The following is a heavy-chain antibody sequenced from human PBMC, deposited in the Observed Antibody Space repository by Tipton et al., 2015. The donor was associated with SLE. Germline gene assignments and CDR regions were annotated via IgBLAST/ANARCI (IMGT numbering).Heavy chain of an antibody. J-gene: IGHJ6*02. Sequence: TLSLTCAVSGYSISSGYNWGWIRQPPGKGLEWVGSIYHSGSTSYSPPLRTRVTISLDTSKNQFSLRVISVTAADTAVYFCARGLEFYGMDVWGQGTAVTVSS. CDR1: GYSISSGYN. V-gene: IGHV4-38-2*01. CDR2: IYHSGST. D-gene: IGHD3/OR15-3a*01. CDR3: ARGLEFYGMDV.